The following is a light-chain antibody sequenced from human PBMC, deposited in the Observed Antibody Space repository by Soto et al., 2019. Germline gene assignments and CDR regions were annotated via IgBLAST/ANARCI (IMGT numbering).Light chain of an antibody. CDR1: QSVSSSY. Sequence: EIVLTQSPVTLSLSPGERSTVSCRGSQSVSSSYLACYQQKPGQAPRPLIYGASSRATGIPDRFSGSGSGTDFTLTITRLEPEDFAVFYCQQYGTSEIIFGQGTRLEIK. V-gene: IGKV3-20*01. CDR2: GAS. CDR3: QQYGTSEII. J-gene: IGKJ5*01.